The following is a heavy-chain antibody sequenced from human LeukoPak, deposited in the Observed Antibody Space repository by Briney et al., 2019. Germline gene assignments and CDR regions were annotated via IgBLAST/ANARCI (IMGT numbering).Heavy chain of an antibody. CDR2: INPNSGGT. CDR1: GYTFTGYY. Sequence: ASVKVSCKASGYTFTGYYMHWVRQAPGQGLEWMGWINPNSGGTNYAQKFQGWVTMTRDTSISTAYMELSRLRSNDTAVYYCARVRDGYYFDYWGQGTLVTVSS. V-gene: IGHV1-2*04. CDR3: ARVRDGYYFDY. J-gene: IGHJ4*02.